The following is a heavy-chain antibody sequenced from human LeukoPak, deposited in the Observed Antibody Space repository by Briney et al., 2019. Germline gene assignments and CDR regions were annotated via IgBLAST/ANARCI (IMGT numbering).Heavy chain of an antibody. D-gene: IGHD6-13*01. CDR3: ARDMAPSSSCWDY. V-gene: IGHV3-7*01. Sequence: VANIKQDGSEKYYVDSVKGRFTISRDNAKNSLYLQMNSLRAEDTAVYYCARDMAPSSSCWDYWGQGTLVTVSS. J-gene: IGHJ4*02. CDR2: IKQDGSEK.